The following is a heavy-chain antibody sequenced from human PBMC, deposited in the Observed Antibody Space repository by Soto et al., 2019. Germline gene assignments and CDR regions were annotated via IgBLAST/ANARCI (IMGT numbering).Heavy chain of an antibody. Sequence: APVKVSCRASGYTFTSYGISWVRQAPGQGLEWMGWISAYNGNTNYAQKLQGRVTMTTDTSTSAAYMELRSLRSGNTAVYSCATDVYCGSTSCYTEWFDPCRQRPL. CDR2: ISAYNGNT. CDR1: GYTFTSYG. CDR3: ATDVYCGSTSCYTEWFDP. D-gene: IGHD2-2*02. V-gene: IGHV1-18*04. J-gene: IGHJ5*02.